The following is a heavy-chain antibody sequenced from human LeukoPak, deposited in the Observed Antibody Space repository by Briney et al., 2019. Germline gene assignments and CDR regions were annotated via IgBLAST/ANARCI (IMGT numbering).Heavy chain of an antibody. CDR3: AREIHSTGYYYAGGYMDV. D-gene: IGHD3-22*01. J-gene: IGHJ6*03. CDR2: FSSGDTNI. CDR1: GFNFSDYY. Sequence: GGSLRLSCAASGFNFSDYYMRWVRQAPGRGLKWISFFSSGDTNIKYADSVKGRFTISRDNAKNSLYLQINSLRAEDTAVYFCAREIHSTGYYYAGGYMDVWGEGTTVIVSS. V-gene: IGHV3-11*04.